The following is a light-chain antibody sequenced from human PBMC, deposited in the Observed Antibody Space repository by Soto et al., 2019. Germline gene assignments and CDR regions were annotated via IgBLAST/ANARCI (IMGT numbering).Light chain of an antibody. CDR1: QSVSYN. J-gene: IGKJ4*01. V-gene: IGKV3-15*01. Sequence: EIVMTQSPATLSVSPGETATLSCRASQSVSYNLAWYQQKPGQAPRLLIYGAFTRATGIPARFRGSGSGTEFTLTISSLQSEDVAVYYCQQYTNWSPLTFGGGTKVEIK. CDR3: QQYTNWSPLT. CDR2: GAF.